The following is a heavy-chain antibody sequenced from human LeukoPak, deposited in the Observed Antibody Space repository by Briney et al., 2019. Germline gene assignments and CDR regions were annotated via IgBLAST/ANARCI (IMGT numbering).Heavy chain of an antibody. Sequence: PGGSLRLSYAASGFTFTHYAMHWVRQTPGKGLEWVAVIFYDGTIQYYSDSVRGRLIVSRDNPKNTLYLQMNSLRAEDTAVYYCARDYYYGSGSYHPDYWGQGTLVTVSS. CDR1: GFTFTHYA. CDR2: IFYDGTIQ. CDR3: ARDYYYGSGSYHPDY. D-gene: IGHD3-10*01. J-gene: IGHJ4*02. V-gene: IGHV3-33*08.